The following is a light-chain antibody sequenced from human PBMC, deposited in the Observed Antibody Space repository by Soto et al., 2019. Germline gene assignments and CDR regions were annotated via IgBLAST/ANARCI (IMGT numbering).Light chain of an antibody. Sequence: DIQMTQSPSTLSASVGDRVTITCRASQTINNWLAWYQQKPGKSPNLLIYDASNLGSGVPSRFSGSGSGTDFTLTISSLQPDDFATYYCQQYNSYSLWTFGQGTKVDIK. J-gene: IGKJ1*01. CDR1: QTINNW. CDR3: QQYNSYSLWT. V-gene: IGKV1-5*01. CDR2: DAS.